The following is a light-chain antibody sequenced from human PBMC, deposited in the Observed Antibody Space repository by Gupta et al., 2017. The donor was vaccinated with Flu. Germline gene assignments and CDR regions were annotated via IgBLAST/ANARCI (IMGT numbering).Light chain of an antibody. J-gene: IGKJ4*01. V-gene: IGKV1-5*03. CDR1: QSISSW. CDR2: KAS. CDR3: QQYNSYLLT. Sequence: RGTITCRASQSISSWLAWYQQKPGKAPKLLIYKASALESGVPSRFSGSGSGTEFTLTISSLQPDDFATYYCQQYNSYLLTFGGGT.